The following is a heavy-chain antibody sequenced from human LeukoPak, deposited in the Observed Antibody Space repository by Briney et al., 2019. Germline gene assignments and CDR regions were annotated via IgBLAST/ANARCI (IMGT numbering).Heavy chain of an antibody. CDR1: GYTFTGYY. CDR2: INPNSGGT. Sequence: ASVKVSCKASGYTFTGYYMHWVRQAPGQGLEWMGWINPNSGGTNYAQKFQGRVSMTRDTSISTAYMELSRLRSDDTAVYYCARARGYCSGGSCYQWSYYFDYWGQGTLVTVSS. CDR3: ARARGYCSGGSCYQWSYYFDY. D-gene: IGHD2-15*01. V-gene: IGHV1-2*02. J-gene: IGHJ4*02.